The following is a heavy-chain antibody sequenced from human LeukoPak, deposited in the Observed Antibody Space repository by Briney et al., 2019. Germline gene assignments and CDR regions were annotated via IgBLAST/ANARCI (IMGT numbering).Heavy chain of an antibody. CDR1: GDSIRNKY. CDR3: ARTDDYYDRSGFFLYFFDH. CDR2: IHHSGGT. J-gene: IGHJ4*02. Sequence: SETLSLTCTVSGDSIRNKYWSWLRQRPGKGLKWFGFIHHSGGTNYNPSFKSRFTISVDTSKNQFSLKLTSVTAADTAVYYCARTDDYYDRSGFFLYFFDHWGPGTPVTVSP. V-gene: IGHV4-59*01. D-gene: IGHD3-22*01.